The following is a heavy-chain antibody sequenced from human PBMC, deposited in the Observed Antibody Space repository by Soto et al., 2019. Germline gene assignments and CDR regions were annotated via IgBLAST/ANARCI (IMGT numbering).Heavy chain of an antibody. CDR2: ISAYNGNT. Sequence: QVQLVQSGAEVKKPGASVKVSCKASGYTFNIYGISWVRQAPGQGLEWMGWISAYNGNTDYAQKLQGRVTMTTDTSTATTYMELTSLTSDDTAVYYCARDRVVGAADAFGIWGQGTMVTVSS. CDR1: GYTFNIYG. V-gene: IGHV1-18*01. J-gene: IGHJ3*02. D-gene: IGHD2-15*01. CDR3: ARDRVVGAADAFGI.